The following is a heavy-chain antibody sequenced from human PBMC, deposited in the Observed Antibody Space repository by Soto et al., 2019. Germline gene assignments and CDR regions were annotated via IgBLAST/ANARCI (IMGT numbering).Heavy chain of an antibody. CDR2: IYYSGST. V-gene: IGHV4-59*08. Sequence: SETLSLTCTVSGGSISSYHWSWIRQPPGKGLEWIGYIYYSGSTNYNPSLKSRVTISVDTSKNQFSLKLNSMTAADTAVYYCARGRSCTSTNCYGWFDPWGQGTLVTVSS. J-gene: IGHJ5*02. CDR3: ARGRSCTSTNCYGWFDP. CDR1: GGSISSYH. D-gene: IGHD2-2*01.